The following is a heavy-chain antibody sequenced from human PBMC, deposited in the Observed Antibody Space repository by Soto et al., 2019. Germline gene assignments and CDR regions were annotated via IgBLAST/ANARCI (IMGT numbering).Heavy chain of an antibody. Sequence: EAQLVESGGGLVQPGGSLRVSCAVSGFTFSEYWMSWVRQAPGKGLEWVAKIKQDGSEKDYVDSVKGRFTISGDNANNSLYLHMYNLRVEDTAIYYCARGGRDAYDWFDPWGQGTLVTVSS. V-gene: IGHV3-7*01. CDR3: ARGGRDAYDWFDP. CDR2: IKQDGSEK. D-gene: IGHD3-16*01. CDR1: GFTFSEYW. J-gene: IGHJ5*02.